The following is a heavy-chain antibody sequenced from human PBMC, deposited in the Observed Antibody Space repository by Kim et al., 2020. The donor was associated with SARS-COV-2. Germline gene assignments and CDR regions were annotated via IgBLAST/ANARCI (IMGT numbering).Heavy chain of an antibody. D-gene: IGHD1-1*01. Sequence: GGSLRLSCAASGFTVSSNYMSWVRQAPGKGLEWVSVIYSGGSTYYADSVKGRFTISRDNSKNTLYLQMNSLRAEDTAVYYCARDAPYTLYGMDVWGQGTTVTVSS. J-gene: IGHJ6*02. CDR2: IYSGGST. V-gene: IGHV3-66*01. CDR3: ARDAPYTLYGMDV. CDR1: GFTVSSNY.